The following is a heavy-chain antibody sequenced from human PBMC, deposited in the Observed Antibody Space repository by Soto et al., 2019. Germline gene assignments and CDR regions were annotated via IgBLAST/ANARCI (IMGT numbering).Heavy chain of an antibody. CDR3: ARSIVAAGNRWFDP. J-gene: IGHJ5*02. CDR1: GFSLSTIGMR. Sequence: SGPTLGNPTQTLTLTCTFSGFSLSTIGMRVSWIRQPPGKALEWLARIDWDDDKLYSTSLKTRLTISKDTSKNQVVLTMTNMDPVDTATYYCARSIVAAGNRWFDPWGQGTLVTVSS. V-gene: IGHV2-70*04. CDR2: IDWDDDK. D-gene: IGHD6-13*01.